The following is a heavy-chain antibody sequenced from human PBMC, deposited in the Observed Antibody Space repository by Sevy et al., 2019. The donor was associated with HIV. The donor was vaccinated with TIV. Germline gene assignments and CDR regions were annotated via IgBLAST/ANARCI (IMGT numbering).Heavy chain of an antibody. CDR3: TTNTNNVWGSYRYWFDY. CDR1: GFTFSNAW. D-gene: IGHD3-16*02. Sequence: GGSLRLSCAASGFTFSNAWMSWVRQAPGKGLEWVGRIKSNTDGGTTDYAEPVKGRFTISRDDSKNTLYLQMNSLKTEDTAVYYCTTNTNNVWGSYRYWFDYWGQGTLVTVSS. J-gene: IGHJ4*02. V-gene: IGHV3-15*01. CDR2: IKSNTDGGTT.